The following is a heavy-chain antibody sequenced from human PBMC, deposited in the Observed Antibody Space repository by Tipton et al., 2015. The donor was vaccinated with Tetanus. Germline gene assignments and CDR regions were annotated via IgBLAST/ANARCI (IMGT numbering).Heavy chain of an antibody. J-gene: IGHJ4*02. Sequence: TLSLTCTVSNGSVSSSLYCWAWVRQSPGRGLEWVGSIYYSGSTYYNPSLKSRVTISIDTSKNQFSLKLNSVTAADTAVYFCIGYDYGDYYFDYWGQGTLVTVSS. V-gene: IGHV4-39*01. CDR1: NGSVSSSLYC. CDR3: IGYDYGDYYFDY. CDR2: IYYSGST. D-gene: IGHD4-17*01.